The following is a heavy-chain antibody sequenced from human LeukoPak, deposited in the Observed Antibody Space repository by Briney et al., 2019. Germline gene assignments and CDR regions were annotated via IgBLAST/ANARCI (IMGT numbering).Heavy chain of an antibody. D-gene: IGHD6-13*01. CDR3: ARGKPGIAAAGTGEQDY. J-gene: IGHJ4*02. CDR2: INHSGST. CDR1: GGSFSGYY. Sequence: SETLSLTCAVYGGSFSGYYWSWIRQPPGKGLEWIGEINHSGSTDYNPSPKSRVTISVDTSKNQFSLKLSSVTAADTAVYYCARGKPGIAAAGTGEQDYWGQGTLVTVSS. V-gene: IGHV4-34*01.